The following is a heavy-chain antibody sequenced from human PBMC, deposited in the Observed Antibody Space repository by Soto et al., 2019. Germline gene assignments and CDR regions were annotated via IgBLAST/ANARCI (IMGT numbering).Heavy chain of an antibody. CDR2: INHSGST. J-gene: IGHJ4*02. Sequence: SETLSLTCAVYGGSFSGYYWSWIRQPPGKGLEWIGEINHSGSTNYNPSLKSRVTISVDTSKNQFSLKLSSVTAADTAVYYCARGRYDILTGSRFDYWGQGTLVTVSS. V-gene: IGHV4-34*01. CDR1: GGSFSGYY. CDR3: ARGRYDILTGSRFDY. D-gene: IGHD3-9*01.